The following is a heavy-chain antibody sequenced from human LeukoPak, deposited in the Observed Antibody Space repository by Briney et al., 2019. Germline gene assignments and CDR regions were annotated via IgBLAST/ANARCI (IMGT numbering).Heavy chain of an antibody. CDR1: GFTFSSYS. CDR2: ISSSSSYI. CDR3: ARDLGRDSSVGLSSDY. V-gene: IGHV3-21*01. D-gene: IGHD3-22*01. J-gene: IGHJ4*02. Sequence: GGSLRLSCAASGFTFSSYSMNWVRQAPGKGLEWVSSISSSSSYIYYADSVKGRFTISRDNAKNSLYLQVNSLRAEDTAVYYCARDLGRDSSVGLSSDYWGQGTLVTVSS.